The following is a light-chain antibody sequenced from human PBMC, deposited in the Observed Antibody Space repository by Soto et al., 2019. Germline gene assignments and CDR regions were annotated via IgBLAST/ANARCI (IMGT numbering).Light chain of an antibody. J-gene: IGKJ1*01. CDR1: QAITNT. V-gene: IGKV1-9*01. Sequence: DIHLTQSPSSLSASVGDRVTITCRASQAITNTLAWYQQKPGKPPKLLIYEASTLHSGVPSRFSGRKSGTEFTLTISSLQPDDFATYYCQHYNSYSQAFGQGTKVDIK. CDR3: QHYNSYSQA. CDR2: EAS.